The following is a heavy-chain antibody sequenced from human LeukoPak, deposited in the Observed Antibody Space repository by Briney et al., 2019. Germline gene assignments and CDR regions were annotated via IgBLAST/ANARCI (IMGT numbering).Heavy chain of an antibody. J-gene: IGHJ4*02. Sequence: GGSLRLSCAASGFTFDDYTMHWVRQAPGKGLEWVSLISWDGGSTYYADSVKGRFTISRDNSKNSLYLQMNSLRTEDTALYYCVKDMGASGWGWLLRNWGQGTLVTVSS. CDR3: VKDMGASGWGWLLRN. CDR2: ISWDGGST. D-gene: IGHD5-24*01. V-gene: IGHV3-43*01. CDR1: GFTFDDYT.